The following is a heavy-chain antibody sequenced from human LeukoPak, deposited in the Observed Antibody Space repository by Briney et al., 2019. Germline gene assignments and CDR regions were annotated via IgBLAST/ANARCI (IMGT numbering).Heavy chain of an antibody. CDR2: ISAGGGRT. D-gene: IGHD3-22*01. Sequence: PGGSLRLSCAASGFTFSSFAMSWVRQTPGKGLEWVSAISAGGGRTWHADSVRGRFTISRDNSKNTLFMQMNSLRAEDTAVYYCAKDFYDSSGSRYDYWGQGTLVTVSS. CDR1: GFTFSSFA. V-gene: IGHV3-23*01. J-gene: IGHJ4*02. CDR3: AKDFYDSSGSRYDY.